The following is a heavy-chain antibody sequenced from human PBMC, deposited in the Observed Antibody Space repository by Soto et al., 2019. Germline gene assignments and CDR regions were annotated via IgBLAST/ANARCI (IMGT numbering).Heavy chain of an antibody. V-gene: IGHV5-51*01. D-gene: IGHD3-22*01. CDR2: IYPGDSDI. J-gene: IGHJ3*02. CDR3: AILSFYIHSGGYYNRHDVFDI. CDR1: GSNFTNYW. Sequence: PGESLKICYQAFGSNFTNYWIGWVRQMTGKGLEWMGIIYPGDSDISYSPSFQGQVIISADKSISTAYLQWSSLKASDTAMYYCAILSFYIHSGGYYNRHDVFDIRVQGAMVTVS.